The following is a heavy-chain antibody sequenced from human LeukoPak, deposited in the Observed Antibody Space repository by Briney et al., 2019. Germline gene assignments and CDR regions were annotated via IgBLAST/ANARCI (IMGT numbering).Heavy chain of an antibody. CDR2: IIPIFGTA. CDR3: ARDQDDSSGYYDY. Sequence: SVKVSCKASGGTFSSYAISWVRQAPGQGLEWMGGIIPIFGTANYAQKFQGRVTITADKSTSTAYMELSSLRSEDTAVYYCARDQDDSSGYYDYWGQGTLVTVSS. CDR1: GGTFSSYA. J-gene: IGHJ4*02. V-gene: IGHV1-69*06. D-gene: IGHD3-22*01.